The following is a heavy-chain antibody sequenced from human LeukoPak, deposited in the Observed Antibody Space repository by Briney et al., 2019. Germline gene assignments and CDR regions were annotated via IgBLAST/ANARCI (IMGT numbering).Heavy chain of an antibody. J-gene: IGHJ4*02. CDR1: GFTFSSYS. CDR3: ARDRHSSGWYADY. Sequence: PGGSLRLSCAASGFTFSSYSMNWVRQAPGKGLEWVSSISSSSSYIYYADSVKGRFTISRDNAKNSLYLQMNGLRAEDTAVYYCARDRHSSGWYADYWGQGTLVTVSS. D-gene: IGHD6-19*01. V-gene: IGHV3-21*01. CDR2: ISSSSSYI.